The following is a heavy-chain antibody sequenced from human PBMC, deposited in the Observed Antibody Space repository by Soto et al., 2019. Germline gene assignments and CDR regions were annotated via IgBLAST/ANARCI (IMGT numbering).Heavy chain of an antibody. CDR3: AKLGFVLMELYYFHQ. Sequence: PGGSLRLSCTASGFTFSSYAMSWVRQAPGKELEWVSTISGNSGKTNYAESVKGRFSISRDNSKNTVQLQLDSLRAEDTAVYFCAKLGFVLMELYYFHQWGHGTLVTVS. V-gene: IGHV3-23*01. CDR2: ISGNSGKT. J-gene: IGHJ4*01. D-gene: IGHD2-8*01. CDR1: GFTFSSYA.